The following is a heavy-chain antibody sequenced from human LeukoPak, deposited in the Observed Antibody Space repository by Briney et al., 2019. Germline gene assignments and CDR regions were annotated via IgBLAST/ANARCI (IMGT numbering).Heavy chain of an antibody. CDR3: ARDAYMYYFDY. V-gene: IGHV3-7*01. CDR1: GFTFSNYG. CDR2: IKQDGSEK. J-gene: IGHJ4*02. Sequence: GGTLRLSCAASGFTFSNYGMNWVRQAPGKGLEWVASIKQDGSEKYYVDSVKGRFTISRDNAKNSLYLQMNSLRAEDTAVYYCARDAYMYYFDYWGQGTLVTVSS. D-gene: IGHD4-11*01.